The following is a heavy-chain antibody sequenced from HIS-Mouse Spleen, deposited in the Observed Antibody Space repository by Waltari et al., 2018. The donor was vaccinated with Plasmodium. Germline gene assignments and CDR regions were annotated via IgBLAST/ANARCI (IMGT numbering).Heavy chain of an antibody. CDR2: IAYDGSNK. CDR1: GFTFSSYG. V-gene: IGHV3-30*18. CDR3: AKDRRSSSWYVDY. J-gene: IGHJ4*02. D-gene: IGHD6-13*01. Sequence: QVQLVESGGGVVQPGRSLRLSCAASGFTFSSYGMHWVRQAPGKGVEGVGVIAYDGSNKYYADSVKGRFTISRDNSKNTLYLQMNSLRAEDTAVYYCAKDRRSSSWYVDYWGQGTLVTVSS.